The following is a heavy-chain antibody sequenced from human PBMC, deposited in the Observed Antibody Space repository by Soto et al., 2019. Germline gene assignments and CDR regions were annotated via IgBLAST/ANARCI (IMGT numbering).Heavy chain of an antibody. CDR1: RYIFTGYQ. J-gene: IGHJ3*01. D-gene: IGHD3-10*01. V-gene: IGHV1-2*02. CDR3: AREPTVRGVTSPLDL. Sequence: ASVKVSCKASRYIFTGYQIHWVRQAPGQGLEWMGWLNPISGVTKYAQKIQDRVTMTRDTSISTAYMELRSLRSDDTAVYHCAREPTVRGVTSPLDLWGQGTMVTVSS. CDR2: LNPISGVT.